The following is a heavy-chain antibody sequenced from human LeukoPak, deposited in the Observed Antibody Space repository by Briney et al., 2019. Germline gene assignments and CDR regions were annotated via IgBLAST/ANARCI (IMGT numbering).Heavy chain of an antibody. V-gene: IGHV4-34*01. CDR2: INQSGST. CDR3: ARKGWVVLRAFDV. CDR1: GGSFSGYY. Sequence: SETLTLTCAVYGGSFSGYYGNWIRQPPGRGLEWIGEINQSGSTNYNPSLKSRVTISLDTSKNQFSLKLNSVTAADTAVYYCARKGWVVLRAFDVWGRGTSVTVSS. J-gene: IGHJ3*01. D-gene: IGHD2-8*02.